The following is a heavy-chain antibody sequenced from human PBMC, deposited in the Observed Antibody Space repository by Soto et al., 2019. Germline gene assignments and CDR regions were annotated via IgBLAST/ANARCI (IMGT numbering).Heavy chain of an antibody. Sequence: DVQLVASGGGLIQPGGSLRLSCAALGLTVRGKKYITWVRQAPGKGLEWVSALYDVDGTYYADSAKGRFTISRDNSNNIIYLQMNSLGPDDTAVYYCASWLVREHAYDIWGLGTMVTVSS. CDR3: ASWLVREHAYDI. V-gene: IGHV3-53*01. J-gene: IGHJ3*02. CDR1: GLTVRGKKY. D-gene: IGHD6-19*01. CDR2: LYDVDGT.